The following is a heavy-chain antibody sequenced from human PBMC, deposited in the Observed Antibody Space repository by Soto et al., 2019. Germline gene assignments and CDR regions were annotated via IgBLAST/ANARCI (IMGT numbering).Heavy chain of an antibody. CDR2: ISAYNGNT. Sequence: SVKVSCKASGYTFTSYGISWVRQAPGQGLEWMGWISAYNGNTNYAQKLQGRVTMTTDTSTSTAYMELRSLRSDDTAVYYCARDLFRDSSGYYYWSGDYWGQGTLVTVSS. CDR3: ARDLFRDSSGYYYWSGDY. CDR1: GYTFTSYG. J-gene: IGHJ4*02. D-gene: IGHD3-22*01. V-gene: IGHV1-18*01.